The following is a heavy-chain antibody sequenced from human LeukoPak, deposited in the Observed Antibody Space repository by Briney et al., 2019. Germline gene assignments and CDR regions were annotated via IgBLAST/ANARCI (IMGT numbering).Heavy chain of an antibody. J-gene: IGHJ4*02. CDR1: GYTFTSYD. Sequence: ASVTVSCKASGYTFTSYDINWVRQATGQGLEWMGWMNPNSGNTGYAQKFQGRVTITGNTSISTAYMELSSLRSEDTAVYYCATTRMIHDPFDYWGQGTLVTVSS. D-gene: IGHD1-14*01. CDR2: MNPNSGNT. CDR3: ATTRMIHDPFDY. V-gene: IGHV1-8*03.